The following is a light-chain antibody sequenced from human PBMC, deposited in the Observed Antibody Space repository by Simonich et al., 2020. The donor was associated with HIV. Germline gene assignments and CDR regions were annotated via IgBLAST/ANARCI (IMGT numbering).Light chain of an antibody. CDR3: QQYNNWPPWT. CDR2: GAS. CDR1: PSISSN. Sequence: EIVMTQSPATLSVSPGERATLSCTASPSISSNLAWYQQKPGQAPRLLIYGASTRATDIPDRFSGSGSGTEFTLTISSLQSEDFAVYYCQQYNNWPPWTFGQGTKVEIK. V-gene: IGKV3-15*01. J-gene: IGKJ1*01.